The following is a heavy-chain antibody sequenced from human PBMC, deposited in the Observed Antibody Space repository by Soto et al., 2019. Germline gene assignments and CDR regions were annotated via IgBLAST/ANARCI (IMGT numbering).Heavy chain of an antibody. V-gene: IGHV3-23*01. CDR1: GFTFSSYA. J-gene: IGHJ4*02. Sequence: GGSLRLSCAASGFTFSSYAMSWVRQAPGKGLEWVSAISGGGGSTYYADSVKGRFTISRDNSKNTLYLQMNSLRAEDTAVYYCAKDDYGDYMYFDYWGQGTLVTVSS. D-gene: IGHD4-17*01. CDR2: ISGGGGST. CDR3: AKDDYGDYMYFDY.